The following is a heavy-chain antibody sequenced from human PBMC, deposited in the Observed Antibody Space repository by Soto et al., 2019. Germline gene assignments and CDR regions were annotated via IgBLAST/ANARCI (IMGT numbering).Heavy chain of an antibody. CDR3: AETRPAYGSGSYPVGY. Sequence: QVQLQESGPGLVQPSGTLSLTCAVSGGSISSSNWWSWLRHPPGKGLEWIGEIYHRGSTNYNPSLKSGFTISLDKSNTQSALELGSVTAADTAGYYCAETRPAYGSGSYPVGYWRQGHLVTVSS. D-gene: IGHD3-10*01. V-gene: IGHV4-4*02. CDR1: GGSISSSNW. CDR2: IYHRGST. J-gene: IGHJ4*02.